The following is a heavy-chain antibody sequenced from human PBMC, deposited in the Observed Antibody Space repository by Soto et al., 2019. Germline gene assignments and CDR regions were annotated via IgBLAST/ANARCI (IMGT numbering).Heavy chain of an antibody. Sequence: LSLTCGVYRGSFSGFYWTWVRQTPGKGLEWIGEINHSGSTNYNPSLKNRVTISVDRSTNYFSLRMTSVTAADAAVYYCARGRGYVYGYNFYGMDVWGQGTTVTVSS. D-gene: IGHD5-18*01. CDR3: ARGRGYVYGYNFYGMDV. CDR1: RGSFSGFY. CDR2: INHSGST. V-gene: IGHV4-34*01. J-gene: IGHJ6*02.